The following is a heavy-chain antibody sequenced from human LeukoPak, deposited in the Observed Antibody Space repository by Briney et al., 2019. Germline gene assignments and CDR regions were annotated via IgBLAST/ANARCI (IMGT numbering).Heavy chain of an antibody. CDR3: ARQNWGPEGSIDYDYYYGMDV. CDR2: IYHSGST. Sequence: PSGTLSLTCAVSGGSISSSNWWSWVRQPPGKGLEWIGEIYHSGSTNYNPSLKSRVTISVDKSKNQFSLKLSSVTAADTAVYYCARQNWGPEGSIDYDYYYGMDVWGQGTTVTVSS. D-gene: IGHD7-27*01. CDR1: GGSISSSNW. J-gene: IGHJ6*02. V-gene: IGHV4-4*02.